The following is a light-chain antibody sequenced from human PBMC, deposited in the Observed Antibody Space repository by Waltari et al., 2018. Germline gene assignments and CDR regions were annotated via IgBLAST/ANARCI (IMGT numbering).Light chain of an antibody. CDR3: QQLNSYQWT. CDR2: AAS. CDR1: QCINNY. J-gene: IGKJ1*01. Sequence: IQWTQSPSPLSASVGDRVPTTCPVSQCINNYLAWYQQKPGKAPKLLIYAASTLQSGVPSRFSGSGSGTEFTLTISSLQPEDFATYYCQQLNSYQWTFGQGTKVEIK. V-gene: IGKV1-9*01.